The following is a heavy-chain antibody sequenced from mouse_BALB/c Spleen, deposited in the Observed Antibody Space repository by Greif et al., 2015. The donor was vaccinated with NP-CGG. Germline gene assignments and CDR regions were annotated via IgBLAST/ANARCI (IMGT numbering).Heavy chain of an antibody. J-gene: IGHJ4*01. CDR3: ARNSHVYAMDY. CDR2: IWSDGST. V-gene: IGHV2-6*02. Sequence: KECGPGLVAPSQSLSITCTVSGFSLTSYGVHWVRQPPGKGLEWLVVIWSDGSTTYNSALKSRLSISKDNSKSXXFLKMNRLQTDDTAMYCCARNSHVYAMDYWGQGASVTGSS. CDR1: GFSLTSYG.